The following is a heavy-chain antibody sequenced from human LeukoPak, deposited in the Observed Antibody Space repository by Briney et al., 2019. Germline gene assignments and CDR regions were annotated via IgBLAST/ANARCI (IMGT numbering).Heavy chain of an antibody. Sequence: ASVKVSCKASGYRLSYYGISWVRQAPGQGLEWMGWINAYTGNTNYAQKLQGRVTMTTDTSTSTAYMELRSLRSDDTAVYYCARAHPEYYDSSCYNPLDFWGQGTLVTVSS. J-gene: IGHJ4*02. CDR2: INAYTGNT. CDR1: GYRLSYYG. D-gene: IGHD3-22*01. CDR3: ARAHPEYYDSSCYNPLDF. V-gene: IGHV1-18*01.